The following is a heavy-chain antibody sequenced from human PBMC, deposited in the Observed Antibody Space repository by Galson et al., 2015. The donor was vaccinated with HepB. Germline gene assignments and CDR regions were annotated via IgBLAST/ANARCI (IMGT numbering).Heavy chain of an antibody. CDR2: INTNTGNP. CDR3: ASNYDSSGVDAFDI. D-gene: IGHD3-22*01. CDR1: GGTFSSYA. V-gene: IGHV7-4-1*02. J-gene: IGHJ3*02. Sequence: SVKVSCKASGGTFSSYAISWVRQAPGQGLEWMGWINTNTGNPTYAQGFTGRFVFSLDTSVSTAYLQISSLKAEDTAVYYCASNYDSSGVDAFDIWGQGTMVTVSS.